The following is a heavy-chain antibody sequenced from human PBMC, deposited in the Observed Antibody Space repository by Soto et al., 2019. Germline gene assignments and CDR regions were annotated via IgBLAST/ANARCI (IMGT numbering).Heavy chain of an antibody. D-gene: IGHD2-21*01. J-gene: IGHJ5*02. Sequence: EVQLVEYGGVLVKPGGSLRLSCAASGFTFSSYSMNWVRQAPGKGLEWVSTISSRNNDMYYVDSVKGRFTISRDNARNSVYLQMNSLRADDTAVYYCARDVNGGFCGAWGEGTLVTVSS. CDR1: GFTFSSYS. CDR3: ARDVNGGFCGA. V-gene: IGHV3-21*01. CDR2: ISSRNNDM.